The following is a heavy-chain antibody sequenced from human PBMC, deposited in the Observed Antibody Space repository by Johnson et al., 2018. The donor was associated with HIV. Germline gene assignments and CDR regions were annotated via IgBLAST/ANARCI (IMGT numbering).Heavy chain of an antibody. CDR1: GFTFSSYG. V-gene: IGHV3-64*01. CDR3: ARVGDGNNKNAFDI. J-gene: IGHJ3*02. D-gene: IGHD5-24*01. Sequence: MLLVESGGGVVQPGRSLRLSCAAYGFTFSSYGIHWVRQAPGKGLEYVSSISSNGGITYYANSVKGRFTISRDNSKNTLFLQLGSLRAEDMAVYYCARVGDGNNKNAFDIWGQGTMVTVSS. CDR2: ISSNGGIT.